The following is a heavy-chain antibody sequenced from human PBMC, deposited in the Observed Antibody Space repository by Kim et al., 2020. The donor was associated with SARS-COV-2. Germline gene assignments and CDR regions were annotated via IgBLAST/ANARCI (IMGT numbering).Heavy chain of an antibody. Sequence: GGSLRLSCAASGFMFSGYWMSWVRQSPGKGLIWVSRISHDGTLTSYADSVKGRFTVSRDTAKSTLYLQMNSLRAEDTAVYYCTRVYVTGWGGLGHWGQGTLVTVSS. CDR2: ISHDGTLT. CDR1: GFMFSGYW. D-gene: IGHD2-21*01. CDR3: TRVYVTGWGGLGH. V-gene: IGHV3-74*01. J-gene: IGHJ4*02.